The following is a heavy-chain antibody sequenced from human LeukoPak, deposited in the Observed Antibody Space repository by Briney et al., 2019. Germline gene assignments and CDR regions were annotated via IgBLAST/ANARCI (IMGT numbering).Heavy chain of an antibody. Sequence: GGSLRLSCAAAGFTFSNAWMSWVRQAPGKGLEWVGRIRAKIDGGTIEYAAPVKDRFTISRDDSKNTLYLEVNSLKTEDTAVYYCATLTYYYDSSGYYPYWGQGTLVTVSS. J-gene: IGHJ4*02. CDR2: IRAKIDGGTI. D-gene: IGHD3-22*01. CDR3: ATLTYYYDSSGYYPY. V-gene: IGHV3-15*01. CDR1: GFTFSNAW.